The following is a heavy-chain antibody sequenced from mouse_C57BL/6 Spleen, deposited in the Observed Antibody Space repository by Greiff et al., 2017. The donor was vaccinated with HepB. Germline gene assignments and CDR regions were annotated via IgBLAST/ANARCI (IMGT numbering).Heavy chain of an antibody. J-gene: IGHJ4*01. CDR2: IDPENGDT. Sequence: DVKLQESGAELVRPGASVKLSCTASGFNIKDDYMHWVKQRPEQGLEWIGWIDPENGDTEYASKFQGKATITADTSSNTAYLQLSSLTSEDTAVYYCTTSYYDYDGAMDYWGQGTSVTVSS. CDR3: TTSYYDYDGAMDY. D-gene: IGHD2-4*01. CDR1: GFNIKDDY. V-gene: IGHV14-4*01.